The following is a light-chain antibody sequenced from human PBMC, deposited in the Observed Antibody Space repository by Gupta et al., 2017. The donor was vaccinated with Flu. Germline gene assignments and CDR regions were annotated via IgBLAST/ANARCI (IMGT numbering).Light chain of an antibody. J-gene: IGKJ2*01. Sequence: EIAMTQSPATLSVYPGERATLSCRASQSVSSNLAWYQQKPGQAPRLLIYGASTRATGIPARFSGSGSGTEFTLTISSLQSEDFAVYYCQQYNNWPRTFGQGTKLEIK. CDR2: GAS. CDR3: QQYNNWPRT. CDR1: QSVSSN. V-gene: IGKV3-15*01.